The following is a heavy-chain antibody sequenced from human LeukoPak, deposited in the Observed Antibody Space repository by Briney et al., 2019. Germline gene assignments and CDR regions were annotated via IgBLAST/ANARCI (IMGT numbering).Heavy chain of an antibody. V-gene: IGHV3-7*02. CDR3: ARPRYCANTICHIGGGLDV. D-gene: IGHD2-8*01. CDR2: IKQDGGEK. J-gene: IGHJ6*02. CDR1: GFTFTNNW. Sequence: GGSLRLSCAASGFTFTNNWMTWVRQAPGKGLEWVATIKQDGGEKYYVDSVKGRFTISRDNVRDSLYLQMNILRAEDAAVYYRARPRYCANTICHIGGGLDVWGPGTTVTVSS.